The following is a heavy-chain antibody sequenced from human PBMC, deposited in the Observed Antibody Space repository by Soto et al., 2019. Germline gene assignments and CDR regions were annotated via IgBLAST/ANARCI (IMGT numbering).Heavy chain of an antibody. J-gene: IGHJ4*02. V-gene: IGHV1-58*01. D-gene: IGHD6-13*01. CDR3: AADATAWQQDTPSDS. CDR1: AEGYFSSIS. Sequence: SARVAFKASAEGYFSSISDQRERETRVQRLEWLGWIAVGSSHTDYAPAFHGRIAITRDLSTRTVYMELNSLTSDETAVYFCAADATAWQQDTPSDSWGKGTLVTVSS. CDR2: IAVGSSHT.